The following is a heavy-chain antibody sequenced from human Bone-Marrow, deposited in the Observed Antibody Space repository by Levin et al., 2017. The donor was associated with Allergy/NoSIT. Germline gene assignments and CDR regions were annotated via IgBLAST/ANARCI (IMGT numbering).Heavy chain of an antibody. CDR2: IDWDDDK. CDR3: ARVARDYDEGDAVDI. J-gene: IGHJ3*02. CDR1: GFSLSTIGMC. V-gene: IGHV2-70*01. D-gene: IGHD4-17*01. Sequence: SGPTLVKPTQTLTLTCTFSGFSLSTIGMCVTWIRQPPGKALEWLALIDWDDDKYYSTSLKTRLTISKDTSKNQVVLTMTNMDPMDTATYYCARVARDYDEGDAVDIWGRGTMVTVSS.